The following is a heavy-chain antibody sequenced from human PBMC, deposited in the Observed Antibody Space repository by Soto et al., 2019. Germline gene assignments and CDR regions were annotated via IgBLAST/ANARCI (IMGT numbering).Heavy chain of an antibody. Sequence: GGSLRLSCAASGFTFSNYAMNWVRQAPGKGLEWVSVISGSGDSTYYADSVKGRFTISRDNSRNTLYLQINSLRAEDTAVYYCAKLRGFSAYDAFSIWGQGTMVTVSS. CDR3: AKLRGFSAYDAFSI. J-gene: IGHJ3*02. CDR1: GFTFSNYA. CDR2: ISGSGDST. V-gene: IGHV3-23*01.